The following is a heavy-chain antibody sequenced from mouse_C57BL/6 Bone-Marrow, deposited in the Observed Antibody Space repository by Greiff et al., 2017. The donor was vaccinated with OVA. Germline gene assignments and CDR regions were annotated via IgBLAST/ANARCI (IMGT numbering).Heavy chain of an antibody. CDR1: GYTFTDYN. J-gene: IGHJ1*03. CDR3: ARSWYYGSSSHWYFDV. V-gene: IGHV1-18*01. Sequence: EVQLQQSGPELVKPGASVKIPCKASGYTFTDYNMDWVKQSHGKSLEWIGDINPNNGVTIYNQKFKGKATLTVDKSSSTAYMELRSLTSEDTAVYYCARSWYYGSSSHWYFDVWGTGTTVTVSS. D-gene: IGHD1-1*01. CDR2: INPNNGVT.